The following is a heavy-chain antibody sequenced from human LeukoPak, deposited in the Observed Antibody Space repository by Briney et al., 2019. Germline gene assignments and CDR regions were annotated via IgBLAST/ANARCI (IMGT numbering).Heavy chain of an antibody. CDR2: ISGSGGST. Sequence: GGSLRLSCAASGFTFSSYAMSWVRQAPGKGLEWVSAISGSGGSTYYADSVKGRFTIYRDNSKNTLYLQMNSLRAEDTAVYYCAKNREYYDSSGYPDAFDIWGQGTMVTVSS. D-gene: IGHD3-22*01. J-gene: IGHJ3*02. CDR1: GFTFSSYA. CDR3: AKNREYYDSSGYPDAFDI. V-gene: IGHV3-23*01.